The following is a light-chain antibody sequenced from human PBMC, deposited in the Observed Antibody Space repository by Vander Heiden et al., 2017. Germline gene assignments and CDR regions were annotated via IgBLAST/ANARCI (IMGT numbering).Light chain of an antibody. Sequence: SYVLSQPPSVSVAPGQTARITCGGNNIGSKSVHWYQQKSGQAPGRVFYDDYDRPSGIPERFYGSNSGTNANLTISRVEAGDDADEYCPVWNNSRGGFGGGTKLTVL. V-gene: IGLV3-21*02. J-gene: IGLJ3*02. CDR1: NIGSKS. CDR2: DDY. CDR3: PVWNNSRGG.